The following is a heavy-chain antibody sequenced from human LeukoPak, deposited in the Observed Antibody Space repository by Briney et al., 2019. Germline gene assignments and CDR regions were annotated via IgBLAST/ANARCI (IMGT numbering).Heavy chain of an antibody. J-gene: IGHJ4*02. CDR2: INPNSGGT. CDR1: GYTFTGYY. V-gene: IGHV1-2*02. D-gene: IGHD3-10*01. CDR3: ARAKSRGVIVTSPLGY. Sequence: ASVKVSCKVSGYTFTGYYMHWVRQAPGQGLEWMGWINPNSGGTNYAQKFQGRVTMTRDTSISTAYMELSRLRSDDTAVYYCARAKSRGVIVTSPLGYWGQGTLVTVSS.